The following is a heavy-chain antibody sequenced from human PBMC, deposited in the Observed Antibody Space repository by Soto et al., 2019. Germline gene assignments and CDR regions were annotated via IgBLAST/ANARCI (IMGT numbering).Heavy chain of an antibody. CDR2: IYHSGST. Sequence: QLQLQESGSGLVKPSQTLSLTCAVSGGSISSGGYSWSWIRQPPGKGLEWIGYIYHSGSTYYNPSLRSRVTRSVDRSMNQFSLKLSSVTAADTAVYYCAAGGGLPRYYWGQGTLVTVSS. CDR3: AAGGGLPRYY. V-gene: IGHV4-30-2*01. D-gene: IGHD5-12*01. CDR1: GGSISSGGYS. J-gene: IGHJ4*02.